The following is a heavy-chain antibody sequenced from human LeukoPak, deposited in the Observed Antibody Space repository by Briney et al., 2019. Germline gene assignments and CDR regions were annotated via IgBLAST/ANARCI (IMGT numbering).Heavy chain of an antibody. Sequence: GGSLRLSCAVSGFTFSSYAMSWVRQAPGKGLGWVSAISGSGGSTYYADSVKGRFTISRDNSKNTLYLQMNSLRAEDTAVYYCANFSPYGFDYWGQGTLVTVSS. CDR3: ANFSPYGFDY. D-gene: IGHD2-8*01. CDR1: GFTFSSYA. J-gene: IGHJ4*02. CDR2: ISGSGGST. V-gene: IGHV3-23*01.